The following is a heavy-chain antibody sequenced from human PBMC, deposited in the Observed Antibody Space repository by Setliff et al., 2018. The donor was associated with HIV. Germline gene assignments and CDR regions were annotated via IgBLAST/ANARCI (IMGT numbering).Heavy chain of an antibody. D-gene: IGHD3-16*01. CDR2: IYPDDSDT. J-gene: IGHJ6*04. Sequence: GASLKISCEGSGYSFSTYWVGWVRQRPGKGLEWRGIIYPDDSDTRYWTSFEGQGTISDDKSISTDYLQWSSLKASDTAMYYCARARNYDWGMDVWGKGTTVTVSS. V-gene: IGHV5-51*01. CDR1: GYSFSTYW. CDR3: ARARNYDWGMDV.